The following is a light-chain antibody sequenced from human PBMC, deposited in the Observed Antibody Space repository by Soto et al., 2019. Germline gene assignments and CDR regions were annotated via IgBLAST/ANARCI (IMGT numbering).Light chain of an antibody. J-gene: IGKJ1*01. CDR1: QTISSW. Sequence: DIQMTQSPSTLSGSVGDRVTITCRASQTISSWLAWYQQKPGKAPKLLIYKASTLKSGVPSRFSGSGYGTEFTLTIRSLQPDDFATYYCQHYNSYSEAFGQGTKVDIK. CDR3: QHYNSYSEA. V-gene: IGKV1-5*03. CDR2: KAS.